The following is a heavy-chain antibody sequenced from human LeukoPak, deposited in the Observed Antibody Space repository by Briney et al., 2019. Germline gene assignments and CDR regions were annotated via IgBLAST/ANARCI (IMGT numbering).Heavy chain of an antibody. CDR2: ISGSCCST. J-gene: IGHJ4*02. CDR1: GFTFSSYA. D-gene: IGHD6-19*01. V-gene: IGHV3-23*01. CDR3: AKNLGSGWSYNFDY. Sequence: GWALRLSCAASGFTFSSYAMSWVRQAPGKGLEGVSAISGSCCSTYYADSVKGRFTISRDNSKNTLYLQMNSLRAEDTAVYYCAKNLGSGWSYNFDYWGQGTLVTVSS.